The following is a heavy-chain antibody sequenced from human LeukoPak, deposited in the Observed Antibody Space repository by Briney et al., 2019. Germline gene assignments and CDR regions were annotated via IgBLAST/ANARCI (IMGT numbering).Heavy chain of an antibody. D-gene: IGHD2-2*01. CDR1: GGSISSYN. V-gene: IGHV4-4*07. Sequence: SETLSLTCTVSGGSISSYNWSWIRQPAGKGLEWIGRIYTSGSTNYNPSLKSRVTMSVDSSKSQLSLKVRSVTAADTAVYFCARSLRDTSSTAGYDSWGQGTLVTVSS. CDR3: ARSLRDTSSTAGYDS. CDR2: IYTSGST. J-gene: IGHJ4*02.